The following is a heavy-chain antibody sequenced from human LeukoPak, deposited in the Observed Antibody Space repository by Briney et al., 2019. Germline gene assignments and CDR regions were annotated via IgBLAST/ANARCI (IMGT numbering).Heavy chain of an antibody. D-gene: IGHD5-12*01. V-gene: IGHV3-23*01. CDR2: ISGSGGST. CDR3: AKALPRRGRGYSGYAYYFDY. J-gene: IGHJ4*02. Sequence: GGSLRLSCAASGFTFSSYAMSWVRQAPGKGLEWVSAISGSGGSTYYADSVKGRFTISRDNSKNTLYLQMNSLRAEDTAVYYCAKALPRRGRGYSGYAYYFDYWGQGTLVTVSS. CDR1: GFTFSSYA.